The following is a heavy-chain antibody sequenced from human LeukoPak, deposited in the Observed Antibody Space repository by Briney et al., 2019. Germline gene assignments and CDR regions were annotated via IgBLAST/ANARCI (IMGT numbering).Heavy chain of an antibody. CDR1: GFTFSSYS. J-gene: IGHJ4*02. CDR2: ISSSSSTI. D-gene: IGHD4-17*01. V-gene: IGHV3-48*01. Sequence: GGSLRLSCAASGFTFSSYSMNWVRQAPGKGLEWVSYISSSSSTIYYADSVKGRFTISRDNAKNSLYLQMNSLRAEDTAVYYCARLSIVTTVTTHFDYWGQGTLVTVSS. CDR3: ARLSIVTTVTTHFDY.